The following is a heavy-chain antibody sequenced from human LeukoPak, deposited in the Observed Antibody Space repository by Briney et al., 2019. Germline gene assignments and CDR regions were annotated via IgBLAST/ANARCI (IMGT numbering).Heavy chain of an antibody. CDR2: ISWNSGSI. Sequence: GGSLGLSCAASGFTFDDYAMHWVRQAPGKGLEWVSGISWNSGSIGYADSVKGRFTISRDNAKNSLYLQMNSLRAEDTALYYCAKQNYYDSSGLYYYYYYGMDVWGQGTTVTVSS. CDR3: AKQNYYDSSGLYYYYYYGMDV. J-gene: IGHJ6*02. V-gene: IGHV3-9*01. D-gene: IGHD3-22*01. CDR1: GFTFDDYA.